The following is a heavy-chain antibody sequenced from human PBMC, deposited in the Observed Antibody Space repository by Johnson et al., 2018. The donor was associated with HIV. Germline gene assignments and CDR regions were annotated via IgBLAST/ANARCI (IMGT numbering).Heavy chain of an antibody. V-gene: IGHV3-74*02. CDR3: TNTFYYDSSGYTGAFDI. CDR1: GFSLTTYW. Sequence: VQLVESGGGFVQPGGSLRLSCAASGFSLTTYWMHWVRQVPEKGLVWVSRINIYGSITDYADSVKGRFIISRDNAKNTLHLQMNSLTAEYTAVYCCTNTFYYDSSGYTGAFDICGRGTMVTVSS. J-gene: IGHJ3*02. D-gene: IGHD3-22*01. CDR2: INIYGSIT.